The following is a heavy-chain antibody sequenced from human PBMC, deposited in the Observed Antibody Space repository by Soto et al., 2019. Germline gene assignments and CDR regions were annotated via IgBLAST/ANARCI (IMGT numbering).Heavy chain of an antibody. CDR3: ARHKEQRVLGYSYGMSG. D-gene: IGHD6-6*01. V-gene: IGHV5-10-1*01. J-gene: IGHJ6*02. Sequence: GESLKISCKGSGYSFTSYWIRWVRQMPGKGLAWMGRIEPSDSYTNYSPSFQGHVTISADTSISTAYLQWSSLKASDPAMYYLARHKEQRVLGYSYGMSGWGRGSTVIVAS. CDR2: IEPSDSYT. CDR1: GYSFTSYW.